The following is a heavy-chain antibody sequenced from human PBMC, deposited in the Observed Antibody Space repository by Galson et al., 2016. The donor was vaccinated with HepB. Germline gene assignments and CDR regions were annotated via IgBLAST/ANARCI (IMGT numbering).Heavy chain of an antibody. J-gene: IGHJ5*02. CDR3: TRDGALPGGWVWIDP. CDR1: GFTFTNYW. D-gene: IGHD6-19*01. CDR2: ISSSSATI. V-gene: IGHV3-48*04. Sequence: SLRLSCAASGFTFTNYWMTWVRQAPGKGLEWVASISSSSATIYYVDSVKGRFAVSRDNAKNSVYLQMNSLRVEDTAVYYCTRDGALPGGWVWIDPWGQGTLVIVSS.